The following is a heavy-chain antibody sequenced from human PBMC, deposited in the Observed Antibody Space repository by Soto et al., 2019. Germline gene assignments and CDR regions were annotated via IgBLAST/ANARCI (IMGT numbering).Heavy chain of an antibody. CDR2: IIPILGIA. CDR3: ARHRVTIFGVVPRYYFDY. D-gene: IGHD3-3*01. V-gene: IGHV1-69*02. Sequence: QVQLVQSGAEVKKPGSSVKVSCKASGGTFSSYTISWVRQAPGQGLEWMGRIIPILGIANYAQKFQGRVTITADKSTSTAYMELSSLRSEDTAVYYCARHRVTIFGVVPRYYFDYWGQGPLVTVSS. J-gene: IGHJ4*02. CDR1: GGTFSSYT.